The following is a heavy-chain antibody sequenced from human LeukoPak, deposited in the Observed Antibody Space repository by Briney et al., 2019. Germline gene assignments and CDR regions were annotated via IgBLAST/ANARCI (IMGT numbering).Heavy chain of an antibody. V-gene: IGHV4-4*07. Sequence: SETLSLTCTVSGGSISSYYWSWIRQPAGKGLEWIGRIYTSGSTNYNPSLKSRVTISVDRSKNQFSLKLSSVTAADTAVYYCARVMVRRWFDPWGQGTLVTVSS. J-gene: IGHJ5*02. CDR1: GGSISSYY. CDR3: ARVMVRRWFDP. CDR2: IYTSGST. D-gene: IGHD5-18*01.